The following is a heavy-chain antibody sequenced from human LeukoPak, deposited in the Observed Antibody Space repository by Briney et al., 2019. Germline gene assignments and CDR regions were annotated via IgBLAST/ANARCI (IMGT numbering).Heavy chain of an antibody. V-gene: IGHV3-30*18. Sequence: PGGPLRLSCAASGFTFSNYGMNWVRQAPGKGLEWVALVSYAGSNKYYVDSVKGRFTISRDNSKNTLYLQMNSLRAEDTGVYFCAKDRATRSRRIFDFWGQGTLVTVSS. CDR3: AKDRATRSRRIFDF. CDR1: GFTFSNYG. CDR2: VSYAGSNK. J-gene: IGHJ4*02. D-gene: IGHD5-12*01.